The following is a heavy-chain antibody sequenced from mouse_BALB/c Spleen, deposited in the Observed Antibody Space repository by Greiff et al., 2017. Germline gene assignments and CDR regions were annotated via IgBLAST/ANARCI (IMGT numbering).Heavy chain of an antibody. CDR1: GYTFTDYY. J-gene: IGHJ2*01. D-gene: IGHD2-14*01. CDR3: ARGGRYDY. CDR2: IYPGSGNT. V-gene: IGHV1-77*01. Sequence: VQLQQSGAELARPGASVKLSCKASGYTFTDYYINWVKQRTGQGLAWIGEIYPGSGNTYYNEKFKGKATLTADKSSSTAYMQLSSLTSEDSAVYFCARGGRYDYWGQGTTLTVSS.